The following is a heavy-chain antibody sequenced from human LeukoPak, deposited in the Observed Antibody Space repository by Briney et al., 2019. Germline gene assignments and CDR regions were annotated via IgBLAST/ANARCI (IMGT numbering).Heavy chain of an antibody. CDR2: ISSSSGTI. J-gene: IGHJ6*03. D-gene: IGHD3-3*01. V-gene: IGHV3-48*04. CDR3: ARGQGDFWSGYYYYYYMDV. CDR1: GFTLSSYS. Sequence: PGGSLILSCAASGFTLSSYSMNWVRQAPGKGLEWVSYISSSSGTIYNADSVTGRFTISRDNAKNSLYLQMNSLRAEDTALYYCARGQGDFWSGYYYYYYMDVWGKGTTVTVSS.